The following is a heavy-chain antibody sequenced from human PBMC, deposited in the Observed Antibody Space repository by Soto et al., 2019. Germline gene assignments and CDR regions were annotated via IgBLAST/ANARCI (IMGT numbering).Heavy chain of an antibody. CDR1: GGTFSSYA. J-gene: IGHJ6*02. CDR3: ARVPAAGSPYYCGMDV. Sequence: QVQLVQSGAEVKKPGSSVKVSCKASGGTFSSYAISWVRQAPGQGLEWMGGIIPIFGTANYAQKFQGRVTITADESTSTAYMELSSLRSEDRAVYCCARVPAAGSPYYCGMDVWGQGNTVTVSS. V-gene: IGHV1-69*12. CDR2: IIPIFGTA. D-gene: IGHD6-13*01.